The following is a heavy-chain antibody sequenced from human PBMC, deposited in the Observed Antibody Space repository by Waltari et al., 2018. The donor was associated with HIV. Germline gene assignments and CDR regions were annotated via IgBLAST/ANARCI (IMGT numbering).Heavy chain of an antibody. J-gene: IGHJ3*02. CDR3: SRMNEVAVAGTGFDAFDI. Sequence: QVQLVQSGAEVKKPGSSVKVSCKASGGTFSSYAISLVRQAPGQGLEWLGGIIPIFGTSIYAQNFQGRVTITADESTSTAYMELSSLRSEDTAVYYCSRMNEVAVAGTGFDAFDIWGQGTKVTVSS. CDR2: IIPIFGTS. V-gene: IGHV1-69*01. D-gene: IGHD6-19*01. CDR1: GGTFSSYA.